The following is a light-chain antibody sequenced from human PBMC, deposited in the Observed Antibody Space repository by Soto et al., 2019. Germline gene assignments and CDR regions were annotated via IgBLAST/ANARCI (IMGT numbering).Light chain of an antibody. V-gene: IGLV2-18*01. J-gene: IGLJ1*01. CDR3: SLFTSEDTYD. CDR2: EAS. Sequence: QSLLTPPGPMSRSPGQSVTISCPGNSTDFVSYGRVSWYQQPPDTAPKVIIYEASNLPSGVPDRFSGSTSGNTASLTLSGLQAADQADYYCSLFTSEDTYDFGAETKVTLL. CDR1: STDFVSYGR.